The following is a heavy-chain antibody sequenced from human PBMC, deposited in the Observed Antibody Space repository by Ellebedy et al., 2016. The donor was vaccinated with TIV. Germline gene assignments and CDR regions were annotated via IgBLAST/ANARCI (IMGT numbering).Heavy chain of an antibody. Sequence: PGGSLRLSCAASGFTFSDHYMDWVRQAPGKGLEWVGRTRNKLNNYLTEYAASVKGRFSISRDDSKNSLYLQMDSLKTEDTAVYYCVRVSSSGWYDFDYWGQGTRVTVSS. CDR1: GFTFSDHY. D-gene: IGHD6-19*01. CDR3: VRVSSSGWYDFDY. J-gene: IGHJ4*02. V-gene: IGHV3-72*01. CDR2: TRNKLNNYLT.